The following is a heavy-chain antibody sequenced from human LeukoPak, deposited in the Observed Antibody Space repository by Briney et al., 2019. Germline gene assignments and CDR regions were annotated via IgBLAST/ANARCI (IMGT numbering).Heavy chain of an antibody. J-gene: IGHJ6*03. Sequence: GGSLRPSCAASGFTFNTYAMSWVRQAPGKGLEWVSTISGSGDTTYYADSVKGRFTISRANSKNTLYLQMNSLRAEDTAVYYCAKPLYSGSYHIYYYYYMDVWGKGTTVTVSS. V-gene: IGHV3-23*01. CDR2: ISGSGDTT. CDR1: GFTFNTYA. CDR3: AKPLYSGSYHIYYYYYMDV. D-gene: IGHD1-26*01.